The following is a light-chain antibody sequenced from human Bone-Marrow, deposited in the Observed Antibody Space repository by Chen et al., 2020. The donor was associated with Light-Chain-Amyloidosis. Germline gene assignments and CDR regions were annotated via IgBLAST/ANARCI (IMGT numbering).Light chain of an antibody. J-gene: IGLJ2*01. V-gene: IGLV3-25*03. CDR3: QSADTTDTLYVL. CDR1: GLPTQY. CDR2: NDS. Sequence: SYELTQPPSVSVSPGQTARLTCSGDGLPTQYAYWYQQKPGQAPVLVIYNDSERPSGIPERFSGSSSGTTVTLTISGVQAEDEADYYCQSADTTDTLYVLFGGGTKLTVL.